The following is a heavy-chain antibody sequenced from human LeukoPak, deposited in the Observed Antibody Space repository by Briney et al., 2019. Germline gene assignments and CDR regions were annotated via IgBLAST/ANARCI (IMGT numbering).Heavy chain of an antibody. V-gene: IGHV1-2*02. D-gene: IGHD3-9*01. CDR1: GYTFTGYY. CDR3: ARNYDILSGYYTAIVY. CDR2: INPNSGGT. J-gene: IGHJ4*02. Sequence: GASVKVSCKASGYTFTGYYMHWVRQAPGQGLEWMGWINPNSGGTNYAQKFQGRVTTTRDTSISTAYMELSRLRSDDTAVYYCARNYDILSGYYTAIVYWGQGTLVTVSS.